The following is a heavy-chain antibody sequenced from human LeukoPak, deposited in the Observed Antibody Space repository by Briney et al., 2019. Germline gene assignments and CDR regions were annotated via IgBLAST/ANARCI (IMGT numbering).Heavy chain of an antibody. CDR2: INAGNGNT. CDR3: ARDTECIRPNRAYM. Sequence: GASVKVSCKASGYTFNNYGITWVRQAPGQGLEWMGWINAGNGNTKYSQKLQGRVTITRDTSASTAYMQLSSLRSEDTAVYYCARDTECIRPNRAYM. D-gene: IGHD1-14*01. CDR1: GYTFNNYG. V-gene: IGHV1/OR15-3*02. J-gene: IGHJ6*03.